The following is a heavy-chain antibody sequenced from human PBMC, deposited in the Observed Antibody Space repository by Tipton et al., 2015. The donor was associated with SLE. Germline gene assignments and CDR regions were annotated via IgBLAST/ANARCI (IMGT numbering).Heavy chain of an antibody. Sequence: TLSLTCIVSGGSIRSYYWSWIRQPPGQGLEWIGYVYYSEITSYNPSLKSRVTISLDTSKNQFSLKLTSVTAADTAVYYCARAGDLRDGFNFALDYWGQGTLVTVSS. D-gene: IGHD5-24*01. CDR3: ARAGDLRDGFNFALDY. CDR1: GGSIRSYY. V-gene: IGHV4-59*07. CDR2: VYYSEIT. J-gene: IGHJ4*02.